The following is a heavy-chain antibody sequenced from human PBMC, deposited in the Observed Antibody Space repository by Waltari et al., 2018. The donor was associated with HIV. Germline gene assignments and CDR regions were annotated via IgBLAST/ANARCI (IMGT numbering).Heavy chain of an antibody. CDR1: GLTFTRRW. CDR2: IKQDGGEK. J-gene: IGHJ4*02. Sequence: EVQLVASGGGLVQPGGCLRLSCAASGLTFTRRWLSWVRQAPGKGLEWVANIKQDGGEKYYVDSVKGRFAISRDNAQNSLYLQMNNLRAEDTAVYFCATSRTFDYWGQGTLVTVSS. CDR3: ATSRTFDY. D-gene: IGHD2-2*01. V-gene: IGHV3-7*01.